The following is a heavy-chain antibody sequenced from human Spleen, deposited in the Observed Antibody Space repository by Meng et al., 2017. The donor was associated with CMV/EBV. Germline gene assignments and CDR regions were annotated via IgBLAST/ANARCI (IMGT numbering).Heavy chain of an antibody. CDR3: AKQGLAIAAAGTFDY. D-gene: IGHD6-13*01. V-gene: IGHV3-23*01. CDR2: LSGSGGST. Sequence: GGSLRLSCAASGFSFSTYAMSWVRQAPGKGLEWVSTLSGSGGSTSYADSVKGRFTISRDNSKNTLYLQMNSLRAEDTAVYYCAKQGLAIAAAGTFDYWGQGTVVTVSS. J-gene: IGHJ4*02. CDR1: GFSFSTYA.